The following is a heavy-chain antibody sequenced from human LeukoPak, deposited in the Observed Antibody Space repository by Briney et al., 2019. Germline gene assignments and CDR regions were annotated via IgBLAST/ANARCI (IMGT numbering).Heavy chain of an antibody. CDR3: ARSWWELPLDY. J-gene: IGHJ4*02. D-gene: IGHD1-26*01. CDR2: ISSSGSAT. CDR1: GFTFSKYT. V-gene: IGHV3-48*04. Sequence: GGSLILSCVASGFTFSKYTMIWVRQAPGKGLEWVSYISSSGSATYFADSVKGRFTISRDNAKNSLYLQMNSLRAEDTAVYYCARSWWELPLDYWGQGTLVTVSS.